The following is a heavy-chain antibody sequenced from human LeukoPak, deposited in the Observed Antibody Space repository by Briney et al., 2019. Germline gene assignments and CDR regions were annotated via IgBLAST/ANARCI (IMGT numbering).Heavy chain of an antibody. D-gene: IGHD2-21*02. CDR2: IIPILGIA. V-gene: IGHV1-69*04. J-gene: IGHJ4*02. Sequence: ASVKVSCKASGGTFSSYAISWVRQALGQGLEWMGRIIPILGIANYAQKFQGRVTITADKSTSTAYMELSSLRSEDTAVYYCAREAGVTQSPFDYWGQGTLVTVSS. CDR3: AREAGVTQSPFDY. CDR1: GGTFSSYA.